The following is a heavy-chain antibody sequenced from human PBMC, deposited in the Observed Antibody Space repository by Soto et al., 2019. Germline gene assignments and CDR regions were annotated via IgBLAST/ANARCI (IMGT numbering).Heavy chain of an antibody. CDR3: ARTSADSYYYYYGMDV. J-gene: IGHJ6*02. Sequence: GESLKISCKGSGYSFTSYWIGWVRQMPGKGLEWMGIIYPGDSDTRYSPSFQVQVTISADKSISTAYLQWSSLKASDTAMYYCARTSADSYYYYYGMDVWGQGTTVTVSS. V-gene: IGHV5-51*01. CDR1: GYSFTSYW. CDR2: IYPGDSDT.